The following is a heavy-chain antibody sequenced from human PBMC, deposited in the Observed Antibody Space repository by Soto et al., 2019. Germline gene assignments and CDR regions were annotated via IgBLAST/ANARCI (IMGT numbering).Heavy chain of an antibody. CDR3: AKHPPLGGDYRYNWFDP. D-gene: IGHD4-17*01. Sequence: GGSLRLSCAASGFTFSSYAMSWVRQAPGKGLEWVSAISGSGGSTYYADSVKGRFTISRDNSKNTLYLQMNSLRAEDTAVYYCAKHPPLGGDYRYNWFDPWGQGTLVTVSS. J-gene: IGHJ5*02. V-gene: IGHV3-23*01. CDR1: GFTFSSYA. CDR2: ISGSGGST.